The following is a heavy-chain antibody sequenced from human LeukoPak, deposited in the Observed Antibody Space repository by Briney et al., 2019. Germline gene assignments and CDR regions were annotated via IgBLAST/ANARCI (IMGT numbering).Heavy chain of an antibody. V-gene: IGHV4-39*07. CDR1: GGSISSSSYY. J-gene: IGHJ6*02. CDR2: LYYSGST. CDR3: ARDQGIAAPGRIGYYYYYGMDV. D-gene: IGHD6-13*01. Sequence: SETLSLTCTVSGGSISSSSYYWGWIRQPPGKGLEWIGSLYYSGSTYYNPSLKSRVTISVDTSKNQFSLKLSSVTAADTAAYYCARDQGIAAPGRIGYYYYYGMDVWGQGTTVTVSS.